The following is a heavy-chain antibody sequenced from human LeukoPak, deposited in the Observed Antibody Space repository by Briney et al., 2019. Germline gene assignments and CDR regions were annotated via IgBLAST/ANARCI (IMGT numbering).Heavy chain of an antibody. D-gene: IGHD2-21*02. CDR3: AREAVVVTPIFDY. V-gene: IGHV1-2*02. CDR1: VYTFNCYY. CDR2: INPNSGGT. J-gene: IGHJ4*02. Sequence: ASVTVSFKSSVYTFNCYYIYWVRQAPGQGLEWMGWINPNSGGTNYAQKFQGRVTMTRDTSNRTAYMELSRLRSDDTAVYYCAREAVVVTPIFDYWGQGTLLTVSS.